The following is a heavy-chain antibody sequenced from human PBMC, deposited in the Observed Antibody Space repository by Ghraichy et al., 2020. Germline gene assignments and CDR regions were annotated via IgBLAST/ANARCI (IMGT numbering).Heavy chain of an antibody. J-gene: IGHJ4*02. D-gene: IGHD1-20*01. V-gene: IGHV3-53*01. CDR3: ARSINGATSI. CDR1: GFTVSDYY. Sequence: GGSLRLSCAASGFTVSDYYINWVRQAPGRGPEWVSVIYGGDSTYYVDSVKGRFTISRANSKNKVYLQMNSLRAEDTAVYYCARSINGATSIWGQGTLVTVSS. CDR2: IYGGDST.